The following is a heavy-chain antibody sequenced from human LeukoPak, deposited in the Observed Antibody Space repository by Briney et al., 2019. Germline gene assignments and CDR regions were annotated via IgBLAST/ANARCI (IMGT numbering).Heavy chain of an antibody. CDR2: ISSSGSTI. D-gene: IGHD6-19*01. V-gene: IGHV3-48*03. CDR1: GFTFSSYE. J-gene: IGHJ4*02. Sequence: GGSLRLSCAASGFTFSSYEMNWVRQAPGEGLEWVSYISSSGSTIYYADSVKGRFTISRDNAKNSLYLQKNSLRAEDTAVYYCARSIAVAGTDDYWGQGTLVTVSS. CDR3: ARSIAVAGTDDY.